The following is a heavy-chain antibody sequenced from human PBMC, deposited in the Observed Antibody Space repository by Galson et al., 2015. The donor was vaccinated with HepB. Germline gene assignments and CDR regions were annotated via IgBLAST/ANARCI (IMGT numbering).Heavy chain of an antibody. CDR1: GFTFSSYA. D-gene: IGHD3-22*01. J-gene: IGHJ4*02. Sequence: SLRLSCAASGFTFSSYAMSWVRQAPGKGLEWVSVISGSGGSIYYADSVKGRFTISRDNSKNTLYLQMNSLRAEDTAVYYCAKLVDSSGYYSASFDYWGQGTLVTVSS. V-gene: IGHV3-23*01. CDR3: AKLVDSSGYYSASFDY. CDR2: ISGSGGSI.